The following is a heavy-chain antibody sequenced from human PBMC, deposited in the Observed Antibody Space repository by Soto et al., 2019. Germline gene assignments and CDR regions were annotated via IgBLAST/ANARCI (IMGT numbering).Heavy chain of an antibody. CDR1: GFTFSSYA. Sequence: EVQLLESGGGLVQPGGSLRLSCTASGFTFSSYAMSWVRQAPGKGLEWVSLISGSGGSTYYEDSVKGRFTTSRDNSKNTLYLQMNSLRAEDTAVYYCARGSSGAYDYWGQGTLVTVSS. J-gene: IGHJ4*02. CDR3: ARGSSGAYDY. CDR2: ISGSGGST. V-gene: IGHV3-23*01. D-gene: IGHD6-6*01.